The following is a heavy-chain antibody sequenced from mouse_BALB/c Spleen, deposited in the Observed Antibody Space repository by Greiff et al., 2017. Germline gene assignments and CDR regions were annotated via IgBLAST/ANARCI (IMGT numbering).Heavy chain of an antibody. CDR1: GYTFTSYW. CDR2: INPSTGYT. D-gene: IGHD1-1*01. Sequence: QVQLQQSGAELAKPGASVKMSCKASGYTFTSYWMHWVKQRPGQGLEWIGYINPSTGYTEYNQKFKDKATLTADKSSSTAYMQLSSLTSEDSAVYYCARIITTAGYYAMDYWGQGTSVTVSS. V-gene: IGHV1-7*01. J-gene: IGHJ4*01. CDR3: ARIITTAGYYAMDY.